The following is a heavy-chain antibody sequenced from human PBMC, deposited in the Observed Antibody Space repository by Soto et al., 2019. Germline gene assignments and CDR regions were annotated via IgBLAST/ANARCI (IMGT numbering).Heavy chain of an antibody. CDR2: ILVGGST. CDR3: AKATATGGGAFEI. Sequence: GGSLRLSCGVSGFICSSYDMSWVRQAPGKGLEWVSTILVGGSTHYEDSVKGRFTISRDTSKDTVYLQMNSLTAGDTAMYYCAKATATGGGAFEIYGQGTMVTVSS. CDR1: GFICSSYD. V-gene: IGHV3-23*01. J-gene: IGHJ3*02. D-gene: IGHD2-8*02.